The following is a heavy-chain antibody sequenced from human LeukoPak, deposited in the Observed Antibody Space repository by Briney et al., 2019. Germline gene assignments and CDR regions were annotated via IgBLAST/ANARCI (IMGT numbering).Heavy chain of an antibody. D-gene: IGHD3-22*01. CDR1: GGSISSSSYY. V-gene: IGHV4-39*01. J-gene: IGHJ4*02. CDR3: ARTYYYDSYYFDY. Sequence: PSETLSLTCTVSGGSISSSSYYWGWLRQPPGKGLEWIGSIYYSGSTYYNPSLKSRFTISVDTSKNQFSLKLSSVTAADTAVYYCARTYYYDSYYFDYWGQGTLVTVSS. CDR2: IYYSGST.